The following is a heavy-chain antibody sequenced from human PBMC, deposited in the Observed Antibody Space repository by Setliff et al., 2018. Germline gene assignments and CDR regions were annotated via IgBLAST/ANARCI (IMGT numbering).Heavy chain of an antibody. J-gene: IGHJ5*02. Sequence: SETLSLTCTVSGGSITVNYWSWVRQSPEKGLEWIGFTHYSGSTNYNPSHESRVSITVDTSKNQFSLHLSSLTAADTAVYYCVRDEGRLGWFDDWGQGTLVTVSS. CDR3: VRDEGRLGWFDD. CDR2: THYSGST. CDR1: GGSITVNY. V-gene: IGHV4-59*01. D-gene: IGHD6-25*01.